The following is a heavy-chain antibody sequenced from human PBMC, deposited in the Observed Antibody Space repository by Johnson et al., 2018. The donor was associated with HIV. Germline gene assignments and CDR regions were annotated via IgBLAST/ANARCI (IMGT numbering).Heavy chain of an antibody. Sequence: VQLVESGGGVVQPGRSLRLSCAASGFTFSSYAMHWVRQAPGKGLAWVAVISYDGSNKYYADSVKGRFTISRDNSKNTLYLQMNSLRAEDTAVYYCARDSEIAARRKRGAFDIWGQGTMVTVSS. CDR2: ISYDGSNK. V-gene: IGHV3-30*04. CDR3: ARDSEIAARRKRGAFDI. J-gene: IGHJ3*02. CDR1: GFTFSSYA. D-gene: IGHD6-6*01.